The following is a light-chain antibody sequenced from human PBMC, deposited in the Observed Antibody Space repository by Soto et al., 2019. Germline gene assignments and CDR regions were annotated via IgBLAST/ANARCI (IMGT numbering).Light chain of an antibody. Sequence: QAVLTQSSSASASLGSSVKLTCTLGSGHSDYIIAWHQQRPGKAPRYLMKIGGSVTYDKGSGIPDRFSGSRSGADRYLTISNLQSEDEADYYCETWAKNSHLFGGGTKLTVL. CDR2: IGGSVTY. J-gene: IGLJ2*01. CDR3: ETWAKNSHL. V-gene: IGLV4-60*03. CDR1: SGHSDYI.